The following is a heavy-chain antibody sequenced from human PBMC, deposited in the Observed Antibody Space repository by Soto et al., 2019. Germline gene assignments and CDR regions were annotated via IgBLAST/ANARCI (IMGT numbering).Heavy chain of an antibody. CDR2: ISHSGTS. D-gene: IGHD3-9*01. J-gene: IGHJ3*01. Sequence: QVQLQESGPGLVKPSGTLSLTCAVSGGSISSSHWWTWVRQSPGKGLEYIGVISHSGTSNSNPSPQSRVTLSVDRAQNHLPLALTSVTVAKTALYYSAGVILTITRGAIDAWGQG. CDR1: GGSISSSHW. CDR3: AGVILTITRGAIDA. V-gene: IGHV4-4*02.